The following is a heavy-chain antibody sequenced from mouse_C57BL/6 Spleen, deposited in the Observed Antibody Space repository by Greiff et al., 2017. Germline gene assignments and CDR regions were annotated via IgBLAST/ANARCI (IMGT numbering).Heavy chain of an antibody. D-gene: IGHD2-1*01. Sequence: VQLQQPGAELVRPGSSVKLSCKASGYTFTSYWMHWVKQRPIQGLDWIGNIDPSDSETHYNQKFKDKATLTVDKSSSTAYMQLSSLTSEDSAVYYCVVYYGNPFDDWGQGTTLTVSS. CDR1: GYTFTSYW. CDR3: VVYYGNPFDD. J-gene: IGHJ2*01. CDR2: IDPSDSET. V-gene: IGHV1-52*01.